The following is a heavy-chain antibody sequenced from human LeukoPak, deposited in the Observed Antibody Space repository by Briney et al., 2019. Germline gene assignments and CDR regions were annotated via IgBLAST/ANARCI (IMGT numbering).Heavy chain of an antibody. Sequence: KASETLSLTCAVSGYSISSGYYWGWIRPPPGKGLEWIGSIYHSGSTYYNPSLKSRVTISVDTSKNQFSLKLSSVTAADTAVYYCARLGAGRDGYNGVYWGQGTLVTVSS. J-gene: IGHJ4*02. CDR1: GYSISSGYY. CDR2: IYHSGST. CDR3: ARLGAGRDGYNGVY. V-gene: IGHV4-38-2*01. D-gene: IGHD5-24*01.